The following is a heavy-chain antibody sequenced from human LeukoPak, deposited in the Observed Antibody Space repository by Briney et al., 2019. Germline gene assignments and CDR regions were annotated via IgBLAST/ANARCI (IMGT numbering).Heavy chain of an antibody. CDR3: AREGPGIQYDY. CDR1: GFTFSSYS. J-gene: IGHJ4*02. V-gene: IGHV3-21*01. CDR2: ISSSSSYI. Sequence: GGSLRLSCAASGFTFSSYSMNWVRQAPGKGLEWVSSISSSSSYIYYADSVKGRFTISRDNAKNSLYLQMNGLRAEDTAVYYCAREGPGIQYDYWGQGTLVTVSS. D-gene: IGHD5-18*01.